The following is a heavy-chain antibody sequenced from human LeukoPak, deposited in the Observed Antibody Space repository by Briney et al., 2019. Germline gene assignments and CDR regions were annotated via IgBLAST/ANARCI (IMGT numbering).Heavy chain of an antibody. J-gene: IGHJ4*02. CDR3: ARDYCSSTSCYEIGDY. D-gene: IGHD2-2*01. Sequence: ASVKVSCKASGYTFTSYDINWVRQATGQGLEWMGWMNPNSGNTGYAQKFQGRVTMTRNTSISTAYMELSSLRSEDTAVYYCARDYCSSTSCYEIGDYWGQGTLVTVSS. V-gene: IGHV1-8*01. CDR2: MNPNSGNT. CDR1: GYTFTSYD.